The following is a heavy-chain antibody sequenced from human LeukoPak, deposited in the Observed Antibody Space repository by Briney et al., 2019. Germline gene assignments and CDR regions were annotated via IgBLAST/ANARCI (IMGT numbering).Heavy chain of an antibody. CDR2: INPNGGGA. CDR3: VRDCAGDDYNAFDY. J-gene: IGHJ4*02. V-gene: IGHV1-2*02. Sequence: ASVKVSCKASGYTFAGYFMHWVRQARGQGLEWMGWINPNGGGAKYAQKFQGRVTMTRDTSIGTGYMEVSRLRSDDTAVYYCVRDCAGDDYNAFDYWGQGTLVTVSS. D-gene: IGHD5-24*01. CDR1: GYTFAGYF.